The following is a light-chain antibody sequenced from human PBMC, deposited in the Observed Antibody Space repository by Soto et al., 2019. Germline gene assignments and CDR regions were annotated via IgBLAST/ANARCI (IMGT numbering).Light chain of an antibody. Sequence: QSVLTQPASVSGSPGQSITISCTGTSSDVGGYNYVSWYQQHPGKAHKLMIYDVSNRPSGVSNRFSGSKSGNTASLTISGLQAEDEADYDCSSYTSSSTSYVFGTGTQLTVL. CDR2: DVS. J-gene: IGLJ1*01. CDR3: SSYTSSSTSYV. V-gene: IGLV2-14*01. CDR1: SSDVGGYNY.